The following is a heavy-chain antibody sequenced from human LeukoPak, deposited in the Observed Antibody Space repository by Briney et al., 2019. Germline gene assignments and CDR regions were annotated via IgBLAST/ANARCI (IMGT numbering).Heavy chain of an antibody. J-gene: IGHJ6*02. CDR1: VYTFTGYY. V-gene: IGHV1-2*02. Sequence: GASVKVSCKASVYTFTGYYIHWVRQAPGQGLEWMGWINPNSGGTNYAQKFQGRVTRARDTSISTAYMELSRLRSDDTAVYYCARSGLGVVVPAASPYYGMDVWGQGTTVTVSS. CDR2: INPNSGGT. D-gene: IGHD2-2*01. CDR3: ARSGLGVVVPAASPYYGMDV.